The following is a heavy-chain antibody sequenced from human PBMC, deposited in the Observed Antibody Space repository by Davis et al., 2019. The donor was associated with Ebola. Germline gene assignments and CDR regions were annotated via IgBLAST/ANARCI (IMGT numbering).Heavy chain of an antibody. CDR3: ARGHTYGRWDDWFDP. V-gene: IGHV1-2*06. CDR2: INPNFGGK. D-gene: IGHD5-18*01. CDR1: GYTFTGYY. J-gene: IGHJ5*02. Sequence: AASVKVSCKASGYTFTGYYIHWVRQAPGQGLEWMGRINPNFGGKIYAQKFQDRVTMTIDTSINTAYMELDRLRSDDTAVYYCARGHTYGRWDDWFDPWGQGTLVTVSS.